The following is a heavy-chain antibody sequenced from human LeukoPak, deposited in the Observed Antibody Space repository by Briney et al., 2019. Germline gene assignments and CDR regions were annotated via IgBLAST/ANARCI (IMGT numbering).Heavy chain of an antibody. CDR1: GFTFSSYA. CDR2: ISYDGSNK. Sequence: GGSLRLSCAASGFTFSSYAMHWVRQAPGKGLEWVAVISYDGSNKYYADSVKGRFTISRDNSKNTLYLQMNSLRAEDTAVYYCARDRRIVGATGGFQHWGQGTLVTVSS. V-gene: IGHV3-30-3*01. CDR3: ARDRRIVGATGGFQH. J-gene: IGHJ1*01. D-gene: IGHD1-26*01.